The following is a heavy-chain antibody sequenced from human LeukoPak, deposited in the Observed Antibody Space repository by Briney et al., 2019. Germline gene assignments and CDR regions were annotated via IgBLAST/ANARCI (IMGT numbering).Heavy chain of an antibody. CDR3: ARHYRRNTMIVGTIPG. Sequence: ETLSLTCAVYGGSFSGYYWSWIRQPPGKGLEWIGEINHSGSTNYNPSLKSRVTISVDTSKNQFSLKLSSVTAADTAVYYCARHYRRNTMIVGTIPGWGQGTLVTVSS. V-gene: IGHV4-34*01. CDR2: INHSGST. J-gene: IGHJ4*02. D-gene: IGHD3-22*01. CDR1: GGSFSGYY.